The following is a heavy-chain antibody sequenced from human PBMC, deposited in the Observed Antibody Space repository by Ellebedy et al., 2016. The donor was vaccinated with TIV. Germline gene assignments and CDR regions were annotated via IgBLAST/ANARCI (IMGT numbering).Heavy chain of an antibody. Sequence: AASVKVSCKVSGYTLTELSINWVRQAPGKGLEWMGGFDPEDGETIYAQKVQGRVTMTEDTSTDTAYMELSSLRSEDTAVYYCVTDLEDGNYVRFFDLWGRGTLVTVSS. CDR3: VTDLEDGNYVRFFDL. J-gene: IGHJ2*01. D-gene: IGHD3-16*01. CDR2: FDPEDGET. V-gene: IGHV1-24*01. CDR1: GYTLTELS.